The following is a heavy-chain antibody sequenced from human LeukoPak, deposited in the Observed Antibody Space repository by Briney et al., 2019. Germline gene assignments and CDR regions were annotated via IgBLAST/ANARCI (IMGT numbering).Heavy chain of an antibody. J-gene: IGHJ2*01. CDR2: IYRGGST. CDR1: GLIVGRDY. CDR3: ARATDYWYFDL. V-gene: IGHV3-53*01. Sequence: GGSQRLSCAVSGLIVGRDYMSWVRQAPGKGLEWVSVIYRGGSTYYADSVKGRFTISRDNSKNTLYLQMNSLRAEDTAVYNCARATDYWYFDLWGRGTLVTVSS.